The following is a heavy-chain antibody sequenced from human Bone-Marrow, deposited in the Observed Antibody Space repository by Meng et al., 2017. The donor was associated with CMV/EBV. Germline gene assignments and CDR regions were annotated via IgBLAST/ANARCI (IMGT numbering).Heavy chain of an antibody. J-gene: IGHJ4*02. CDR2: ISAYNGNT. V-gene: IGHV1-18*01. CDR1: GDTFTSHG. D-gene: IGHD5-12*01. CDR3: ARRISGYDSHEATGYSGFDY. Sequence: QVRLGQSGAELKKPGASVKVSCKASGDTFTSHGISWVRQAPGQGLEWMGWISAYNGNTTYAPKLQGRVTITADESTSTDYMELSSLRSEDKAVYYCARRISGYDSHEATGYSGFDYWGQGTLVTVSS.